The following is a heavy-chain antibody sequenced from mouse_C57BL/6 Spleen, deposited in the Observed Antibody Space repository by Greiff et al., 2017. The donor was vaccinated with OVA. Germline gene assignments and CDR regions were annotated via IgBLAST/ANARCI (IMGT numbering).Heavy chain of an antibody. D-gene: IGHD4-1*02. J-gene: IGHJ2*01. CDR2: IDPSDSYT. CDR1: GYTFTSYW. CDR3: AIQLPFDY. Sequence: VQLQQPGAELVKPGASVKLSCKASGYTFTSYWMQWVKQRPGQGLEWIGEIDPSDSYTNYNQKFKGKATLTVDTSSSTAYMQLSSLTSEDSAVYYCAIQLPFDYWGQGTTLTVSS. V-gene: IGHV1-50*01.